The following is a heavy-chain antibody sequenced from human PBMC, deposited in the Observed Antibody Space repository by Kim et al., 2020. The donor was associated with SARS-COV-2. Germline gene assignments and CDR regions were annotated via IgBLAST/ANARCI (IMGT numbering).Heavy chain of an antibody. Sequence: GGSLRLSCAASGFTFSRFWMSWVRQVPGKGLEWVANIAQDGSEEDYVDSLKGRFTISRDNAKNLVYLQMNSLRADDTAVYYCARVLKYGDSYYFDYWGQGTLVTISS. J-gene: IGHJ4*02. V-gene: IGHV3-7*03. CDR3: ARVLKYGDSYYFDY. D-gene: IGHD4-17*01. CDR1: GFTFSRFW. CDR2: IAQDGSEE.